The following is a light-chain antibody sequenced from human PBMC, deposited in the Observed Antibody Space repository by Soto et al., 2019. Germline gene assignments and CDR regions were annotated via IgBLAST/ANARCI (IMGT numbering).Light chain of an antibody. CDR3: QQYNNWPRT. J-gene: IGKJ1*01. CDR1: QSISNK. V-gene: IGKV3-15*01. Sequence: ETVMTQSPATLSVSPGERATLSCRASQSISNKLAWYQQKPGQAPRALIYDASTRATGIPARFSGSGSGTEFTLTISSLQSEDFAVYYCQQYNNWPRTFGQGNKVEIK. CDR2: DAS.